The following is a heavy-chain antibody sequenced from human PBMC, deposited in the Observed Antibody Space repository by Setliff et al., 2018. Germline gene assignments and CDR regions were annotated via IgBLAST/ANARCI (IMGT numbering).Heavy chain of an antibody. V-gene: IGHV7-4-1*02. CDR3: ARASRFGTIVYKGYYYMDV. CDR1: GYTFSTYA. D-gene: IGHD3-10*01. CDR2: INTNTGNP. Sequence: ASVKVSCKGSGYTFSTYAIIWMRQAPGQGLEWMGWINTNTGNPSYAQDFTGRFVFSLDTSVSTAYHQISSLKAEDTAVYYCARASRFGTIVYKGYYYMDVWGKGTTVTVSS. J-gene: IGHJ6*03.